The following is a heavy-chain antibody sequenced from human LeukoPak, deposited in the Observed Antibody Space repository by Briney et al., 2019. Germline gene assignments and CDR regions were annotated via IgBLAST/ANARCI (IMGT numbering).Heavy chain of an antibody. CDR3: ARGISRDIVATKAADYYMDV. Sequence: ASVKLSCKASGYTFTSYGISWVRQAPGQGLEWMGWISAYNGNTNYAQKIQGRVTMTTDTATSTTYMELRSLRSDDAAVYYCARGISRDIVATKAADYYMDVWGKGTTVTVSS. CDR2: ISAYNGNT. J-gene: IGHJ6*03. CDR1: GYTFTSYG. D-gene: IGHD5-12*01. V-gene: IGHV1-18*01.